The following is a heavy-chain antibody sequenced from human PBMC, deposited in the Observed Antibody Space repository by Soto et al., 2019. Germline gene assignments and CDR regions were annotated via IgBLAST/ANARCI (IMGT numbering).Heavy chain of an antibody. V-gene: IGHV4-4*07. CDR1: GDSITTYY. CDR3: ARQRTSVVTQAYFDV. CDR2: IYTSGST. Sequence: PSETLSLTCPVSGDSITTYYWNWIRQPAGKGLEWIGRIYTSGSTNYNPSLKSRVTMSVDTSKDQFSLKLKSVTAADTALYFCARQRTSVVTQAYFDVWGPGSLVTVSS. D-gene: IGHD2-21*02. J-gene: IGHJ4*02.